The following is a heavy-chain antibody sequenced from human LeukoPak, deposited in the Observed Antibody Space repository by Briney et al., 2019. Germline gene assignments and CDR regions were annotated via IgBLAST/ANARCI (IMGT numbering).Heavy chain of an antibody. CDR1: GFTFSSYW. CDR2: INSDGSST. D-gene: IGHD5-12*01. V-gene: IGHV3-74*01. Sequence: GGSLRLSCAASGFTFSSYWMHWVRQAPGKGLVWVSRINSDGSSTSYADSVKGRFTISRDNAKNTLYLQMNSLRAGDTAVYYCARDVEWLRPFDYWGQGTLVTVSS. J-gene: IGHJ4*02. CDR3: ARDVEWLRPFDY.